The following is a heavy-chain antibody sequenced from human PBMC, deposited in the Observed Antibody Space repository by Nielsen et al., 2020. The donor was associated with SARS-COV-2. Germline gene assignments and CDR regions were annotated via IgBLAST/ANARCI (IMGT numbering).Heavy chain of an antibody. CDR3: ARRVVVVQTGFHYSYMDV. CDR1: GHTFTSYA. V-gene: IGHV1-3*01. Sequence: ASVKVSCKASGHTFTSYAMHWVRQAPGQRLEWMGWINAGNDNTKYSQKFQGRVSVTSDTSASTDFVELSGLRSEDTAMFYCARRVVVVQTGFHYSYMDVWGKGTTVTVSS. J-gene: IGHJ6*03. D-gene: IGHD2-2*01. CDR2: INAGNDNT.